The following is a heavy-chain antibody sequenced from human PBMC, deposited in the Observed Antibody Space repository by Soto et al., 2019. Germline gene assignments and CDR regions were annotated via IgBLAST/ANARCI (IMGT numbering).Heavy chain of an antibody. D-gene: IGHD3-16*01. V-gene: IGHV3-33*05. Sequence: QVQLVESGGGVVQPGSSLRVSCVGSGFTFRSYVIHWVRQAPGKGLEWVALTSYDGSDKYYDDSVRCRFTISRDNSRNTVDLQMDSLRLEDTALDYCARWGTTGGLDVWGQGTLVSVSS. CDR1: GFTFRSYV. CDR2: TSYDGSDK. CDR3: ARWGTTGGLDV. J-gene: IGHJ1*01.